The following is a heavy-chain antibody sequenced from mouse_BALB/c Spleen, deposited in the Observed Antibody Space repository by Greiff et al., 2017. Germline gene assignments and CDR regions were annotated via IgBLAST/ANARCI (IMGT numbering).Heavy chain of an antibody. V-gene: IGHV1-80*01. CDR1: GYAFSGYW. CDR2: IYPGDGDT. CDR3: AIAPPIRIWFAY. D-gene: IGHD2-12*01. Sequence: VQLQQSGAELVRPGSSVTISCKASGYAFSGYWMHWVKQRPGQGLEWIGQIYPGDGDTNYNGKFKGKATLTADKSSSTAYMQLSSLTSEDSAVYFCAIAPPIRIWFAYWGQGTLVTVSA. J-gene: IGHJ3*01.